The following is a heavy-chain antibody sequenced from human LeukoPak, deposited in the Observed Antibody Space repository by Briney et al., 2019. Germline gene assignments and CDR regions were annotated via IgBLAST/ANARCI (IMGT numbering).Heavy chain of an antibody. CDR2: IKEDGSEK. D-gene: IGHD3-22*01. J-gene: IGHJ6*02. CDR3: ARRKYYSDSSGYYYVHYYYGLDV. Sequence: PGGSLRLSCAASEFTLRSYWMSWVRLAPGKGLEWVASIKEDGSEKFYVGSVKGRFTISRDNAKNSLFLQMNSLRAEDTAVYYCARRKYYSDSSGYYYVHYYYGLDVWGQGTTVIVSS. V-gene: IGHV3-7*01. CDR1: EFTLRSYW.